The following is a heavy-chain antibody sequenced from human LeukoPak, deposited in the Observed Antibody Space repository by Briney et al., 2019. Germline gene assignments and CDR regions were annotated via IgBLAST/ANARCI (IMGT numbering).Heavy chain of an antibody. J-gene: IGHJ4*02. CDR2: IIPIFGTA. CDR3: ARAAVIVVVPAAMDY. CDR1: GGTFSSYA. V-gene: IGHV1-69*01. Sequence: GSSVKVSCKASGGTFSSYAISWVRQAPGQGLEWMGGIIPIFGTANYAQKFQGRVTITADESTSTAYMELSSLRSEDTAVYYCARAAVIVVVPAAMDYWGQGTLVAVSS. D-gene: IGHD2-2*01.